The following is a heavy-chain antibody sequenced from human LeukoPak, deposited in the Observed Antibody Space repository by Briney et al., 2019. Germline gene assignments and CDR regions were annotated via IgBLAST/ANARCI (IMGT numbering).Heavy chain of an antibody. CDR1: GGSISSGDYY. Sequence: SETLSLTCTVSGGSISSGDYYWSWIRQPPGKGLEWIGYIYYSGSTYYNPSLKSRVTISVDTSKNQFSLKLSSVTAADTAVYYCARLGYSSSWGRDYWGQGTLVTVSS. D-gene: IGHD6-13*01. CDR3: ARLGYSSSWGRDY. CDR2: IYYSGST. V-gene: IGHV4-30-4*01. J-gene: IGHJ4*02.